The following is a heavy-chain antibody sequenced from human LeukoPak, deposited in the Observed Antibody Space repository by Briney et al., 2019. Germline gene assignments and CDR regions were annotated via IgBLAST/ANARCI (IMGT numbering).Heavy chain of an antibody. Sequence: GRSLRLSCAASGFTFDDYAMHWVRQAPGKGLEWVSGISWNSGSIGYVDSVKGRFTISRDNAKNSLYLQMNSLRAEDMALYYCAKAKGSLLWFGELSLDYWGQGTLVTVSS. J-gene: IGHJ4*02. CDR2: ISWNSGSI. D-gene: IGHD3-10*01. V-gene: IGHV3-9*03. CDR3: AKAKGSLLWFGELSLDY. CDR1: GFTFDDYA.